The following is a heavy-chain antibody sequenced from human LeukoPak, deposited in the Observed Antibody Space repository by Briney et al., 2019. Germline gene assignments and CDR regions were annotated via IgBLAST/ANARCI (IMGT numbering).Heavy chain of an antibody. CDR3: ARGGPGCSSTSCYGLNYYYYGMDV. Sequence: WASVKVSCKASGYTFTSYAMHWVRQAPGQRLQWTGWINGGSGNTKYSQKFQGRVTITRDTSASTAYMELSSLRSEDTAVYYCARGGPGCSSTSCYGLNYYYYGMDVWGKGTTVTVSS. CDR1: GYTFTSYA. J-gene: IGHJ6*04. CDR2: INGGSGNT. V-gene: IGHV1-3*01. D-gene: IGHD2-2*01.